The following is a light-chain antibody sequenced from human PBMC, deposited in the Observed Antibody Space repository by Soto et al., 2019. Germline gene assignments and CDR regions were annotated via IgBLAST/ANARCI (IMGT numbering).Light chain of an antibody. Sequence: DIPMTQSPSSVSASVGDRVNITGRASQDISTWLAWYQQKAGTAPELMIYAATSLQSGVPSRFSGSGSETDFTLTISSLQTEDFATYYCQQTNRFPITFGQGTRLEIK. CDR1: QDISTW. J-gene: IGKJ5*01. CDR2: AAT. CDR3: QQTNRFPIT. V-gene: IGKV1-12*01.